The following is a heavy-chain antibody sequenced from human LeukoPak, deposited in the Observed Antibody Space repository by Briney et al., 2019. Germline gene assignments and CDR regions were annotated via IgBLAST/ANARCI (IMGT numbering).Heavy chain of an antibody. CDR1: GFTFGDYA. CDR2: IRSKAYGGTT. CDR3: ARHNVDFWSGYSAYYYYYYMDV. J-gene: IGHJ6*03. D-gene: IGHD3-3*01. Sequence: GGSLRLSCTASGFTFGDYAMSWVRQAPGKGLEWVGFIRSKAYGGTTEYAASVKGRFTISRDDSKSIAYLQMNSLKTEDTAVYYCARHNVDFWSGYSAYYYYYYMDVWGKGTTVTVSS. V-gene: IGHV3-49*04.